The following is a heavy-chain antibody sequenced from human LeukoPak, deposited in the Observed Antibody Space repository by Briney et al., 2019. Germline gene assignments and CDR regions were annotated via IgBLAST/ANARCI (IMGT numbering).Heavy chain of an antibody. J-gene: IGHJ4*02. CDR3: AREDTAMGNFDY. Sequence: PSQTLYLTCTVSGGSISSGDYYWSWIRQPPGKGLEWIGYIYYSGSTYYNPSLKSRVTISVDTSKNQFSLKLSSVTAADTAVYYCAREDTAMGNFDYWGQGTLVTVSS. D-gene: IGHD5-18*01. CDR2: IYYSGST. V-gene: IGHV4-30-4*01. CDR1: GGSISSGDYY.